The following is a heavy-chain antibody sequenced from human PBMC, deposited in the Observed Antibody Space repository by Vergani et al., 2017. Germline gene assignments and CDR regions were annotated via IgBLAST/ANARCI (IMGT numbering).Heavy chain of an antibody. CDR2: IIPIFGTA. D-gene: IGHD4-23*01. Sequence: QVQLVQSGAEVKKPGSSVKVSCKASGGTFSSYAISWVRQAPGQGLEWVGRIIPIFGTANYAQKFQGRVTITADKSTSTAYMELSSLRSEDTAVYYCAGAAPDYGGNGNALGIWGQGTMVT. J-gene: IGHJ3*02. CDR1: GGTFSSYA. CDR3: AGAAPDYGGNGNALGI. V-gene: IGHV1-69*14.